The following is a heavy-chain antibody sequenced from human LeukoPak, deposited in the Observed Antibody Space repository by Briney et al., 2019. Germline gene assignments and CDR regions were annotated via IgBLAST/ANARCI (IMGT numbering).Heavy chain of an antibody. D-gene: IGHD1-14*01. CDR3: ARVSSPLQYNWFDP. CDR2: INPNSGGT. CDR1: GYTFTNYY. Sequence: ASVKVSCKASGYTFTNYYIHWIRQAPGQGLEWMGRINPNSGGTNYAQKFQGRVTMTRDTSISTAYMELSRLRSDDTALYYCARVSSPLQYNWFDPWGQGTLVTVSS. V-gene: IGHV1-2*06. J-gene: IGHJ5*02.